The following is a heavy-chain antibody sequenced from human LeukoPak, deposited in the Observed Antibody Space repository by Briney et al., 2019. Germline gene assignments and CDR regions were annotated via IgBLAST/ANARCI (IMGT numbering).Heavy chain of an antibody. Sequence: GGSLRLSRAASGFSFSDYIMHWVRQAPGKGLEWGALIAHDGTYKHCADSVEGRFTISRDNSKNTLYLQMNSLRGEDTAVYYCASEVRPSEFDYWGQGTLVTVSS. J-gene: IGHJ4*02. V-gene: IGHV3-30-3*01. CDR2: IAHDGTYK. CDR1: GFSFSDYI. CDR3: ASEVRPSEFDY. D-gene: IGHD1-26*01.